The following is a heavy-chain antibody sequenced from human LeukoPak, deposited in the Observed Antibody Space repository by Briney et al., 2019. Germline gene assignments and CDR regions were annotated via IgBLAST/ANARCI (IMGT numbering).Heavy chain of an antibody. J-gene: IGHJ6*02. CDR3: AKDHRDSGNYYYYYGLDV. Sequence: PGGSLRLSCAASGFTFISYAMSWVRQAPGKGLEWVSSLSGNAGRPYYADSVKGRFTISRDNSKNTLYLQMNSLRAEDTAVYYCAKDHRDSGNYYYYYGLDVWGQGTMVTVS. D-gene: IGHD1-26*01. CDR2: LSGNAGRP. V-gene: IGHV3-23*01. CDR1: GFTFISYA.